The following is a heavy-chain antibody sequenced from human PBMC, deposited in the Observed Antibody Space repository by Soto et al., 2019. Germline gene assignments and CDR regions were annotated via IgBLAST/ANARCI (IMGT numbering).Heavy chain of an antibody. V-gene: IGHV4-39*01. D-gene: IGHD6-13*01. CDR3: AGSTSWFDP. CDR1: GGSISSSSYY. J-gene: IGHJ5*02. Sequence: PSETLSLTCTVSGGSISSSSYYWGWIRQPPGKGLEWIGSIYYSGSTYYNPSLKSRVTISVDTSKNQFSLKLGSVTAADTAVYYCAGSTSWFDPWGQGTLVTVSS. CDR2: IYYSGST.